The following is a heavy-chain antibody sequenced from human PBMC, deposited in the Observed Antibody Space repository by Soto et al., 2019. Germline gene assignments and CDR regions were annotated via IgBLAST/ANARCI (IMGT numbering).Heavy chain of an antibody. CDR3: ARDHDYDYVWGSYRQGYFDS. Sequence: QVQLVQSGAEVKKPGASVKVSCKASGYTITSYGISWVRQAPGQGLEWMGWISAYNGNTNYAQKLQGRVTMTTDTSTSTAYMELRSLRSDDTAVSYCARDHDYDYVWGSYRQGYFDSWGQGTLVTVSS. CDR2: ISAYNGNT. J-gene: IGHJ4*02. V-gene: IGHV1-18*01. CDR1: GYTITSYG. D-gene: IGHD3-16*02.